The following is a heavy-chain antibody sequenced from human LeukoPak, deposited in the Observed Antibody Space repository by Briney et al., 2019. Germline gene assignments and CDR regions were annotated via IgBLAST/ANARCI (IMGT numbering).Heavy chain of an antibody. CDR1: GFIFSSYA. CDR3: AKSVSSGSYYSNDY. Sequence: GGSLRLSCAASGFIFSSYAMTWVRQAPGQGLEWVSGIISGGSTYYADSVKGRLTISRDNSKNTLYVQMNSLRAEDTAVYYCAKSVSSGSYYSNDYWGQGTLVTVSS. V-gene: IGHV3-23*01. J-gene: IGHJ4*02. D-gene: IGHD3-10*01. CDR2: IISGGST.